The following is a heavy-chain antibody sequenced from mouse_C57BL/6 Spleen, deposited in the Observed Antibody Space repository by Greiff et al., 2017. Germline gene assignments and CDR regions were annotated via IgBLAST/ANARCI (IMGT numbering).Heavy chain of an antibody. CDR1: GYTFTSYG. Sequence: QVQLKQSGAELARPGASVKLSCKASGYTFTSYGISWVKQRTGQGLEWIGEIYPRSGNTYYNEKFKGKATLTADKSSSTAYMELRSLTSEESAVYFCASATGVATRGGYFDVWGTGTTVTVSS. CDR3: ASATGVATRGGYFDV. J-gene: IGHJ1*03. CDR2: IYPRSGNT. D-gene: IGHD1-1*01. V-gene: IGHV1-81*01.